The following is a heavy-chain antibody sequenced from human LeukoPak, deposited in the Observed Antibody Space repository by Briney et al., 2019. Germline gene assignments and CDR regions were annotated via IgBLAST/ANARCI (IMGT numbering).Heavy chain of an antibody. Sequence: GGSLRLSCAASGFTFSSYAMSWVRQAPGKGLEWVAAIRGSGGSTYYADSVKGRFTISRDNSKNTLYLQMNSLRAEDTAVYYCAKGLAGYYYGMDVWGQGTTVTVSS. D-gene: IGHD6-19*01. CDR3: AKGLAGYYYGMDV. J-gene: IGHJ6*02. V-gene: IGHV3-23*01. CDR2: IRGSGGST. CDR1: GFTFSSYA.